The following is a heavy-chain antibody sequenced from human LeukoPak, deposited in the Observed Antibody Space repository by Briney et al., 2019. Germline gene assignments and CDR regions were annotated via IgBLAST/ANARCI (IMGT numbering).Heavy chain of an antibody. V-gene: IGHV3-74*01. CDR2: ITNDGSST. CDR1: GLTFSSHW. CDR3: ARETDAFDI. J-gene: IGHJ3*02. Sequence: GGSLRPSCAASGLTFSSHWMHWVRQAPGKGLVWVSRITNDGSSTTYADSVKGRFTISRDNSKNTVYLQMNSLTVGDTAVYYCARETDAFDIWGQGTMVTVSS.